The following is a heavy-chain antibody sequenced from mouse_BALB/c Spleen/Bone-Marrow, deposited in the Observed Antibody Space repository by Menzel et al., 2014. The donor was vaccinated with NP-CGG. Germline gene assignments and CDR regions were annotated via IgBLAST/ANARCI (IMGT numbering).Heavy chain of an antibody. D-gene: IGHD4-1*02. CDR1: GDSITSGY. Sequence: EVQLQQSGPSLVKPSQTLSLTCSVTGDSITSGYWNWIRKFPGNRLEFMGYISYSGSTYYNPSLKSRISITRDTSKNLYSLQLNSVTTEDTATYCCARSSSTGTPFAYWGQGTTLTVSS. CDR3: ARSSSTGTPFAY. J-gene: IGHJ2*01. CDR2: ISYSGST. V-gene: IGHV3-8*02.